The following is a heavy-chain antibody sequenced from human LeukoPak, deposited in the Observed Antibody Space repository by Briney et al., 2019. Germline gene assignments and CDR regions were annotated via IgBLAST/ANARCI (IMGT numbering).Heavy chain of an antibody. CDR2: ISGNGDIT. Sequence: GGSLRVSCAASGFTFSTYAMSWVRQAPGKGLEWVSTISGNGDITYYADSVKGRSTISRDNSKNTLSVQMNSLRGEDTAVYYCAKDRNYYGSGSYYEYWGQGTLVTVSS. V-gene: IGHV3-23*01. CDR1: GFTFSTYA. J-gene: IGHJ4*02. D-gene: IGHD3-10*01. CDR3: AKDRNYYGSGSYYEY.